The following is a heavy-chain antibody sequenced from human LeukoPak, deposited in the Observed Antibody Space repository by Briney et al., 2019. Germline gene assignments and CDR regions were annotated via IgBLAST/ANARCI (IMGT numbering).Heavy chain of an antibody. CDR2: INHSGST. CDR3: AATYYYGSGSYYNGRYYFDY. Sequence: SETLSLTCAVYGGSFSGYYWSWIRQPPGKGLEWIGEINHSGSTNYNPSLKSRVTISVDTSKNQFSLELSSVTAADTAVYYCAATYYYGSGSYYNGRYYFDYWGQGTLVTVSS. CDR1: GGSFSGYY. D-gene: IGHD3-10*01. J-gene: IGHJ4*02. V-gene: IGHV4-34*01.